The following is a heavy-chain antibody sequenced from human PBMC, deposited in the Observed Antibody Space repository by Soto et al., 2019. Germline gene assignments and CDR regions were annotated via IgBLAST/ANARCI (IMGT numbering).Heavy chain of an antibody. V-gene: IGHV4-59*12. Sequence: PSETLSLTCTVSGGSMSSYYWTLIRQPPFKGLEWIVFIHYGGGTVYNPALRSRVTISRENAKNSLYLQMNSLRAEDTAVYYCARYRSLDPWGQGILVTVS. CDR1: GGSMSSYY. D-gene: IGHD3-16*02. CDR2: IHYGGGT. J-gene: IGHJ5*02. CDR3: ARYRSLDP.